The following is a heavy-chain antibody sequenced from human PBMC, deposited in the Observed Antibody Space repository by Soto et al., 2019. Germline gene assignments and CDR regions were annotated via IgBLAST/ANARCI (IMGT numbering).Heavy chain of an antibody. J-gene: IGHJ4*02. V-gene: IGHV4-39*01. Sequence: SETLSLTCTVSGGSISSSSYYWGWIRQPPGKGLEWIGNIYYSGSTYYNPSLKSRVTISVDTSKNQFSLKLTSVTAADTAVYYCARLVWGLVSYWGQGTLVTSP. D-gene: IGHD3-16*01. CDR1: GGSISSSSYY. CDR3: ARLVWGLVSY. CDR2: IYYSGST.